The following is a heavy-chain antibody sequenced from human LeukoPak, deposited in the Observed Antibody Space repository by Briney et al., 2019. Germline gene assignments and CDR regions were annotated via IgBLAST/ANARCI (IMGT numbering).Heavy chain of an antibody. CDR1: GGSISTSSYY. CDR3: AREHGSSSYGY. J-gene: IGHJ4*02. CDR2: IYYSGST. V-gene: IGHV4-39*07. Sequence: SETLSLTCTVSGGSISTSSYYRGWIRQPPGKGLEWIGSIYYSGSTYYNPSLKSRVTISVDTSKNQFSLKLSSVTAADTAVYYCAREHGSSSYGYWGQGTLVTVSS. D-gene: IGHD6-6*01.